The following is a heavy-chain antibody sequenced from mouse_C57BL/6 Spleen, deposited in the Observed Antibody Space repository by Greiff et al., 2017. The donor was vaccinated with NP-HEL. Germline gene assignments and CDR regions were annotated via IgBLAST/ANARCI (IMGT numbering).Heavy chain of an antibody. Sequence: QVQLQQPGAELVKPGASVKLSCKASGYTFTSYWMHWVKQRPGRGLEWIGRIDPNSGGTKYNEKFKSKATLTVDKPSSTAYMQLSSLTSEDSSVYYCARSKGTAHASSAWFAYWGQGTLVTVSA. J-gene: IGHJ3*01. V-gene: IGHV1-72*01. CDR2: IDPNSGGT. D-gene: IGHD3-2*02. CDR1: GYTFTSYW. CDR3: ARSKGTAHASSAWFAY.